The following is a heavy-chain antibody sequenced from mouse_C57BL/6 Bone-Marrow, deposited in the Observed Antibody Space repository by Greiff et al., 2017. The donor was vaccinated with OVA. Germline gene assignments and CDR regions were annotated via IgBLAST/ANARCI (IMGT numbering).Heavy chain of an antibody. D-gene: IGHD1-1*01. V-gene: IGHV1-5*01. CDR3: TPYYGSSEDWFAD. CDR2: IYPGNSDT. J-gene: IGHJ3*01. CDR1: GYTFTSYW. Sequence: EVQLQQSGTVLARPGASVKMSCKTSGYTFTSYWMHWVKQRPGQGLEWIGAIYPGNSDTSYNQKFKGKAKLTAVTSASTAYMELSSLTNEDSAVYYCTPYYGSSEDWFADWGQGTLVTVSA.